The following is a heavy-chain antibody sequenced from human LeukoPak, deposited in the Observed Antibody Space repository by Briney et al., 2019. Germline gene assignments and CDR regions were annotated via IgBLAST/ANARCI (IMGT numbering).Heavy chain of an antibody. D-gene: IGHD2-8*02. J-gene: IGHJ6*03. Sequence: PSETLSLTXAVYVGSFNDNYWTWLRQPPGKGLEWIGEINHSGSTNYNPSLRGRVAMSVDLSKNQFSLNLTSVTAADTAVYYCARGRRKFCTGSHCYYYYYYMDVWGTGTPVTVSS. CDR2: INHSGST. CDR3: ARGRRKFCTGSHCYYYYYYMDV. V-gene: IGHV4-34*01. CDR1: VGSFNDNY.